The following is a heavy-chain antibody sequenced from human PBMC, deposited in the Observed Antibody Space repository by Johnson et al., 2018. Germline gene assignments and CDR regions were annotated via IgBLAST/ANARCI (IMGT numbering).Heavy chain of an antibody. CDR1: GFTFSSYA. J-gene: IGHJ1*01. CDR2: ISYDGSNK. CDR3: ARSQAVQH. Sequence: VQLVQSGGGLVKXGGSXRLXCAASGFTFSSYAMHWVRQAPGKGLEWVAVISYDGSNKYYADSVKGRFTISRDNSKNTLYLQMNSLRAEDTAVYYCARSQAVQHWGQGTLVTVSS. V-gene: IGHV3-30-3*01.